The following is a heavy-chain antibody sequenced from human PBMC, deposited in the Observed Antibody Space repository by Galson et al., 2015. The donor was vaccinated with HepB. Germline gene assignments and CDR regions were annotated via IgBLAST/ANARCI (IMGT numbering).Heavy chain of an antibody. CDR2: ISYDGSNK. J-gene: IGHJ6*02. Sequence: LRLSCAASGFTFSSYAMHWVRPAPGKGLEWVAVISYDGSNKYYADSVKGRFTISRDNSKNTLYLQMNSLRAEDTAVYYCARDRVRGVIIFYYGMDVWGQGTTVTVSS. CDR3: ARDRVRGVIIFYYGMDV. V-gene: IGHV3-30*04. D-gene: IGHD3-10*01. CDR1: GFTFSSYA.